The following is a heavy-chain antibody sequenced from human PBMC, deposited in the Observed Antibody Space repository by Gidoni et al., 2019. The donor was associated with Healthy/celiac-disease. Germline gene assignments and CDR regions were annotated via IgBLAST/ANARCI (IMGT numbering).Heavy chain of an antibody. V-gene: IGHV3-13*04. CDR2: IGTAGDT. Sequence: EVQLVESGGGLVQPGGSLRLSCAASGFTFSSYDMHWVRQATGKGLEWVSAIGTAGDTYYPGSVKGRFTISRENAKNSLYLQMNSLRAGDTAVYYCARGRIAAAGTSAFDIWGQGTMVTVSS. D-gene: IGHD6-13*01. J-gene: IGHJ3*02. CDR3: ARGRIAAAGTSAFDI. CDR1: GFTFSSYD.